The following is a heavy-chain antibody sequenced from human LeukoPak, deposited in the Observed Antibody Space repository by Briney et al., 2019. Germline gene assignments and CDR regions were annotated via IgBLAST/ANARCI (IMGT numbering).Heavy chain of an antibody. CDR3: ARDFLSGIAAAGTPSFDY. CDR2: IKQDGSEK. D-gene: IGHD6-13*01. J-gene: IGHJ4*02. Sequence: PGGSLRLSCAASGFTFSSYWMSWVRQAPGKGLEWVANIKQDGSEKYYVDSVKGRFTISRDNAKNSLYLQMNSLRAEDTAVYYCARDFLSGIAAAGTPSFDYWGQGTLVTVSS. V-gene: IGHV3-7*01. CDR1: GFTFSSYW.